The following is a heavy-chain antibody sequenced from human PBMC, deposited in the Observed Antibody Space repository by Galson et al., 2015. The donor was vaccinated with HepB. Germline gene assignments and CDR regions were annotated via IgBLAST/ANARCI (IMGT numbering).Heavy chain of an antibody. V-gene: IGHV3-49*03. CDR1: GFTFGDYA. D-gene: IGHD3-3*01. Sequence: SLRLSCAASGFTFGDYAMSWFRQAPGKGLEWVGFIRSKAYGGTTEYAASVKGRLTISRDDSKSIACLQMNSLRAEDTAIYYCASNFWSASDEGYWGQGTPVTVSS. CDR3: ASNFWSASDEGY. J-gene: IGHJ4*02. CDR2: IRSKAYGGTT.